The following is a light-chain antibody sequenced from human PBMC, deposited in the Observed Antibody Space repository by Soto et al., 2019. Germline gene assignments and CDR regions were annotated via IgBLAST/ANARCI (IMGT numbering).Light chain of an antibody. J-gene: IGKJ1*01. V-gene: IGKV3D-20*02. CDR1: QSVRSSY. CDR3: QQRSNWPT. Sequence: EIVLTQSPGTLSLSPGERSTLSCRASQSVRSSYLAWYQQKPGQAPRLLIYGASTRATGIPARFSGSGSGTEFTLTISSLEPEDFAVYYCQQRSNWPTFGQGTTVDIK. CDR2: GAS.